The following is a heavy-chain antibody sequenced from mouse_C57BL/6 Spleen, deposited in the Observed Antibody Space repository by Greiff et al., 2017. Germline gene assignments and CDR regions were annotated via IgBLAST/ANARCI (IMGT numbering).Heavy chain of an antibody. J-gene: IGHJ4*01. V-gene: IGHV1-80*01. Sequence: QVQLKESGAELVKPGASVKISCTASGYTFSSYWMNWVKQRPGKGLEWIGQIYPGDGDTNYNGKFKGKATLTADKSSSTAYMQLSSLTSEDSAVYCCAGEGGSSRMDYWGQGTAVTVSS. D-gene: IGHD1-1*01. CDR3: AGEGGSSRMDY. CDR2: IYPGDGDT. CDR1: GYTFSSYW.